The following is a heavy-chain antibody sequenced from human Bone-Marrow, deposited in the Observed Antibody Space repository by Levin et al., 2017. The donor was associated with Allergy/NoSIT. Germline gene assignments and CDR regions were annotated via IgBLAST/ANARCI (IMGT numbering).Heavy chain of an antibody. Sequence: SETLSLTCAVYGGSFSGYYWSWIRQPPGKGLEWIGEINHSGSTNYNPSLNSRVTISVDTSKNQFSLKLSSVTAADTAVYYCAREPMKRYSSGWLGASDAFDSWGQGTMVTVSS. CDR2: INHSGST. D-gene: IGHD6-19*01. CDR3: AREPMKRYSSGWLGASDAFDS. V-gene: IGHV4-34*01. CDR1: GGSFSGYY. J-gene: IGHJ3*02.